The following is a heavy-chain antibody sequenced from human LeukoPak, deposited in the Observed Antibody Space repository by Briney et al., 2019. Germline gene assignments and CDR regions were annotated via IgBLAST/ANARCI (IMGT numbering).Heavy chain of an antibody. J-gene: IGHJ5*02. V-gene: IGHV4-4*09. Sequence: SETLSLTCTVSGGSISSYYWSWIRQPPGKGLEWIGYIYTSGSTNYNPSLKSRVTISVDTSKNQFSLKLSSVTAADTAVYYCARLFKRDWFDPGAREPWSPSPQ. CDR2: IYTSGST. CDR3: ARLFKRDWFDP. CDR1: GGSISSYY.